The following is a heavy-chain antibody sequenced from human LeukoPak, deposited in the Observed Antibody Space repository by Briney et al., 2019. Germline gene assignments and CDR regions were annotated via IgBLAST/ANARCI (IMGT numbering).Heavy chain of an antibody. V-gene: IGHV4-39*01. D-gene: IGHD4/OR15-4a*01. CDR3: ARRLLTVTDNWFDP. J-gene: IGHJ5*02. CDR1: GGSISSSSYY. Sequence: SETLSLTCTVSGGSISSSSYYWGWIRQPPGKGLEWIGRIYYSGSTYYNPSLKSRVTISVDTSKNQFSLKLSSVTAADTAVYYCARRLLTVTDNWFDPWGQGTLVTVSS. CDR2: IYYSGST.